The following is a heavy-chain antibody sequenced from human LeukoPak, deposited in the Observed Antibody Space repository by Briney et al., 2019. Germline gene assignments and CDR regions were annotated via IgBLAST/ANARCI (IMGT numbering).Heavy chain of an antibody. Sequence: PGGSLRLSCAASGFTFSSYSMNWVRQAPGKGLEWVSSVSSSSYIYYADSVKGRFTISRDNAKNSLYLQMNSLRAEDTAVYYCARAGGSYGPYYFDYWGQGTLVTVSS. D-gene: IGHD1-26*01. CDR3: ARAGGSYGPYYFDY. CDR2: VSSSSYI. CDR1: GFTFSSYS. V-gene: IGHV3-21*01. J-gene: IGHJ4*02.